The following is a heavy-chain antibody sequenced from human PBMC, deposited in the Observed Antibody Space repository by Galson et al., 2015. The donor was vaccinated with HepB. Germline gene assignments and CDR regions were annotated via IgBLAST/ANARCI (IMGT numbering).Heavy chain of an antibody. D-gene: IGHD5-18*01. Sequence: SLRLSCAASGFTFSSYVMSWVRQAPGKGLEWVSGISGSGGRTYYAHTVKGRFTITRDTSKNTQYLQMNSLRAEDAAVYYCATWIQLWFFDVWGQGTTVTVSS. V-gene: IGHV3-23*01. CDR2: ISGSGGRT. CDR1: GFTFSSYV. CDR3: ATWIQLWFFDV. J-gene: IGHJ6*02.